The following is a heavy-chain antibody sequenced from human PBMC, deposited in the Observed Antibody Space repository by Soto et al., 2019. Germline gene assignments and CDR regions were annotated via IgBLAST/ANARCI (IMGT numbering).Heavy chain of an antibody. Sequence: QVQLVESGGGVVQPGRSLRLSCAASGFTFSSYGMHWVRQAPGKGLEWVAVIWYDGSNKYYADSVKGRFTTSRDNSKNKLYLQMNSLRAEDTAVYYCARDCAGYSSGWYQRGGFDYWGQGTLVTVSS. CDR3: ARDCAGYSSGWYQRGGFDY. D-gene: IGHD6-19*01. CDR1: GFTFSSYG. J-gene: IGHJ4*02. CDR2: IWYDGSNK. V-gene: IGHV3-33*01.